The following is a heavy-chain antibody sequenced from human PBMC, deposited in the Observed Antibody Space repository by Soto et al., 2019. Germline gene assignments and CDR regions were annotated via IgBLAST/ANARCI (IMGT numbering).Heavy chain of an antibody. CDR1: GGSISSSSYY. J-gene: IGHJ4*02. D-gene: IGHD3-22*01. CDR3: ARHERDYYDSSGYYVFDY. V-gene: IGHV4-39*01. Sequence: SETLSLTCTVSGGSISSSSYYWGWIRQPPGKGLEWIGSIYYSGSTYYNPSLKSRVTISVDTSKNQFSLKLSSVTAADTAVYYCARHERDYYDSSGYYVFDYWGQGTLVPVSS. CDR2: IYYSGST.